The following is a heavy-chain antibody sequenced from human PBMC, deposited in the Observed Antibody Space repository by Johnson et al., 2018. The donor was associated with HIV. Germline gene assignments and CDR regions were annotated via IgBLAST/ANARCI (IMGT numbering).Heavy chain of an antibody. CDR1: GFTFSSFA. Sequence: QVQLVESGGGVVQPGRSLRLSCAASGFTFSSFAMHWVRQAPGKGLECVAFISYDGSDKYYADSVKGRFTISRDNSKNTLYLQMHSLRAEDSAVYYCARGPVAGTSGPFHIWGQGTMVTVSS. CDR3: ARGPVAGTSGPFHI. J-gene: IGHJ3*02. V-gene: IGHV3-30-3*01. D-gene: IGHD6-19*01. CDR2: ISYDGSDK.